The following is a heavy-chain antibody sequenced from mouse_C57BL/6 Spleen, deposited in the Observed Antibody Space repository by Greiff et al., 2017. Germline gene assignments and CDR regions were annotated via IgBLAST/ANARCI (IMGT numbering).Heavy chain of an antibody. CDR2: IWSGGST. V-gene: IGHV2-2*01. CDR3: ARKSPHYYGSSYYWYFDV. D-gene: IGHD1-1*01. CDR1: GFSLTSYG. Sequence: VQLQQSGPGLVQPSQSLSITCTVSGFSLTSYGVHWVRQSPGKGLEWLGVIWSGGSTDYNAAFISRLSISKDNSKSQVFFKMNGLQADDTAIYXCARKSPHYYGSSYYWYFDVWGTGTTVTVSS. J-gene: IGHJ1*03.